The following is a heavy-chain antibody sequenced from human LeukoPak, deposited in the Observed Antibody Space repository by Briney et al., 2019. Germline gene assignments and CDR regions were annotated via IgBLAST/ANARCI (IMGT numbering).Heavy chain of an antibody. Sequence: GGSLRLSCAASGFTFSDYWIHWVRQAPGRGLVWVSLIHSDGGTTNYADSVKGRFTMSRDNAKNMVYLQMNSLRVEDTAVYYCARDIYSIAEWGQGTLVTVSS. D-gene: IGHD3-3*02. CDR2: IHSDGGTT. CDR3: ARDIYSIAE. J-gene: IGHJ4*02. V-gene: IGHV3-74*01. CDR1: GFTFSDYW.